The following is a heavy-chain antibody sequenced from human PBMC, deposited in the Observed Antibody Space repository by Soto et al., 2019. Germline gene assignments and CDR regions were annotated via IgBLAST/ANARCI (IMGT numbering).Heavy chain of an antibody. D-gene: IGHD5-18*01. J-gene: IGHJ4*02. CDR2: INPNSGGT. CDR1: GYTFTGYY. Sequence: QVQLVQSGAEVKKPGASVKVSCKASGYTFTGYYMHWVRQAPGQGLEWMGWINPNSGGTNYAQKFQGWGPMTRETAISTAYREVRRLRSDDTAVYYCARGGGEDTAMVDDYWGQGTLVTVSS. CDR3: ARGGGEDTAMVDDY. V-gene: IGHV1-2*04.